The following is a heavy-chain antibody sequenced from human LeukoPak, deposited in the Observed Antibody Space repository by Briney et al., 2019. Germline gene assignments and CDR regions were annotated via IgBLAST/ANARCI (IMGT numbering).Heavy chain of an antibody. D-gene: IGHD4-11*01. CDR3: ARDQESNYVYYYYYMDV. J-gene: IGHJ6*03. V-gene: IGHV3-30-3*01. CDR1: GFTFSSYA. CDR2: ISYDGSNK. Sequence: TGGSLRLSCAASGFTFSSYAMHWVRQAPGKGLEWVAVISYDGSNKYYADSVKGRFTISRDNSKNALYLQMNSLRAEDTAVYYCARDQESNYVYYYYYMDVWGKGTTVTVSS.